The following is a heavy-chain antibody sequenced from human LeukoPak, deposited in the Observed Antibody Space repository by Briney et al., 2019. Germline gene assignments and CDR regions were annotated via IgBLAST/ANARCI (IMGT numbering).Heavy chain of an antibody. D-gene: IGHD6-13*01. CDR1: GGSISSYY. CDR3: ARVTGYMVEDYFDY. J-gene: IGHJ4*02. Sequence: TSETLSLTCTVSGGSISSYYWSWIRQPPGKGLEWIGYIYYSGSTNYNPSLKSRVTISVDTSKNQFSLRLTSVTAADTAVYYCARVTGYMVEDYFDYWGQGTLVTVSS. V-gene: IGHV4-59*01. CDR2: IYYSGST.